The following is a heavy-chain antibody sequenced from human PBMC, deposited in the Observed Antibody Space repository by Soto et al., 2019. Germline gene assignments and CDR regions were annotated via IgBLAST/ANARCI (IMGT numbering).Heavy chain of an antibody. V-gene: IGHV4-59*01. Sequence: PSETLSLTCTVSGGSISSYYWSWIRQPPGKGLEWIGYIYYSGSTNYNPSLKSRATISVDTSKNQFSLKLTSVTAADTAVYYCARDNGYSYGYNLDHWGQGTLVTV. CDR3: ARDNGYSYGYNLDH. D-gene: IGHD5-18*01. CDR1: GGSISSYY. J-gene: IGHJ4*02. CDR2: IYYSGST.